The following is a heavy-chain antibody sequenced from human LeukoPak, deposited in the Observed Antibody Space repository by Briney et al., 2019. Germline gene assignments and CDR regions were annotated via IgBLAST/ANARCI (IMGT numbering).Heavy chain of an antibody. V-gene: IGHV3-48*01. Sequence: GGSLRLSRAASRFTFSSYSINWVRQAPGKGLEWVSYISSSSTTIYYADSVKGRFTISRDNAKNSLYLQMNSLRAEDTAVYYCAREADCSGGTCYYYYGMDVWGQGTTVTVSS. D-gene: IGHD2-15*01. CDR2: ISSSSTTI. CDR3: AREADCSGGTCYYYYGMDV. J-gene: IGHJ6*02. CDR1: RFTFSSYS.